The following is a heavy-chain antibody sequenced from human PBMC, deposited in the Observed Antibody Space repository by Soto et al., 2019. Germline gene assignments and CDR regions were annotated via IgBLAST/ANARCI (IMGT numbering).Heavy chain of an antibody. Sequence: QITLKESGPTLVKPTQTLTLTCTFSGFSLSSTRMAVGWIRQPPGKALEWLALIYWDDDKRYSPFLKSRLTITEDTSKHQVVLTMSNMDPVDTARYYCAHIVVAGLGYYFDYWGQGTLVTVSS. J-gene: IGHJ4*02. V-gene: IGHV2-5*02. CDR2: IYWDDDK. CDR3: AHIVVAGLGYYFDY. D-gene: IGHD6-19*01. CDR1: GFSLSSTRMA.